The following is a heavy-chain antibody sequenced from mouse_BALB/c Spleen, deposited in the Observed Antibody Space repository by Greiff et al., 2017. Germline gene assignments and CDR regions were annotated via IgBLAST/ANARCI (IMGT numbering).Heavy chain of an antibody. CDR1: GFTFSSYT. V-gene: IGHV5-9*03. Sequence: EVKLEESGGGLVKPGGSLKLSCAASGFTFSSYTMSWVRQTPEKRLEWVATISSGGGNTYYPDSVKGRFTISRDNAKNNLYLQMSSLRSEDTALYYCARYGRRDAMDYWGQGTSVTVSS. CDR3: ARYGRRDAMDY. D-gene: IGHD6-1*01. J-gene: IGHJ4*01. CDR2: ISSGGGNT.